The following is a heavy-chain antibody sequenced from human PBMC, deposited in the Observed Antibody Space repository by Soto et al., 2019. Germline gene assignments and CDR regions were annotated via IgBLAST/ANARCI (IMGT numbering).Heavy chain of an antibody. V-gene: IGHV4-31*03. Sequence: SETLSLTCTVSGGSISSGGYYWSWIRQHPGKGLEWIGYIYYSGSTYYNPSLKSRVTISVDTSKNQFSLKLSSVTAADTAVYYCARDLSRGIPTLASWFDPWGQGTLVTVSS. D-gene: IGHD1-26*01. J-gene: IGHJ5*02. CDR2: IYYSGST. CDR3: ARDLSRGIPTLASWFDP. CDR1: GGSISSGGYY.